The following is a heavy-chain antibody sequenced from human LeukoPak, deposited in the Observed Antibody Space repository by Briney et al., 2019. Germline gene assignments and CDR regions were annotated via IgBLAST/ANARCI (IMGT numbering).Heavy chain of an antibody. J-gene: IGHJ3*02. Sequence: GGSLRLSCAASGFTFSSYSMNWVRQAPGKGLEWVSAISGSGGSTYYADSVKGRFTISRDNSKNTLYLQMNSLRAEDTAVYYCAKEWGIAVARNAFDIWGQGTMVTVSS. CDR1: GFTFSSYS. CDR3: AKEWGIAVARNAFDI. V-gene: IGHV3-23*01. CDR2: ISGSGGST. D-gene: IGHD6-19*01.